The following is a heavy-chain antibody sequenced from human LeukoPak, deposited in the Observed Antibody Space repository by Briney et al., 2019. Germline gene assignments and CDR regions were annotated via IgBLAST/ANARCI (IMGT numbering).Heavy chain of an antibody. D-gene: IGHD5-24*01. Sequence: SETLSLTCTVSGGSISSSSYYWGWIRQPPGKGLEWIGSIYYSGSTYYNPSLKSRVTISVDTSKNQFSLKLSSVTAADTAVYYCAREATLSYYYYYYMDVWGKGTTATVSS. CDR1: GGSISSSSYY. V-gene: IGHV4-39*07. CDR2: IYYSGST. CDR3: AREATLSYYYYYYMDV. J-gene: IGHJ6*03.